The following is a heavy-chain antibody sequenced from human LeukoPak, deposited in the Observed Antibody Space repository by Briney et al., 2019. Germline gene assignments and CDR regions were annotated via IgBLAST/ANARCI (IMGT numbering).Heavy chain of an antibody. V-gene: IGHV4-4*07. Sequence: PSETLSLTCTVSGGSISSYYWSWIRQPAGKGLEWIGRIYTSGSTNYNPSLKSRVTTSVDTSKNQFSLKLSSVTAADTAVYYCARGLNYGSGSYYNPHNWFDPWGQGTLVTVSS. CDR3: ARGLNYGSGSYYNPHNWFDP. J-gene: IGHJ5*02. CDR1: GGSISSYY. D-gene: IGHD3-10*01. CDR2: IYTSGST.